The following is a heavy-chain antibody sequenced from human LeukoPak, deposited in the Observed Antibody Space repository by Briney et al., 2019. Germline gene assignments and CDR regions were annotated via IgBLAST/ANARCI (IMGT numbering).Heavy chain of an antibody. Sequence: SETLSLTCTVSGGSISSGGYYWSWIRQPPGKGLEWIGYIHHSGNTYYNPSLKSRVTMSVDTSKNQFSLKLSSVTAADTAIYYCARETAAAGSFIAINDFWSQGTLVTVSS. D-gene: IGHD6-13*01. J-gene: IGHJ4*02. V-gene: IGHV4-30-2*01. CDR1: GGSISSGGYY. CDR3: ARETAAAGSFIAINDF. CDR2: IHHSGNT.